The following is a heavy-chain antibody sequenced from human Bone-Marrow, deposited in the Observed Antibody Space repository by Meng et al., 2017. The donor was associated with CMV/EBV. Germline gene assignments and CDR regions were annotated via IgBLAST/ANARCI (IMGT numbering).Heavy chain of an antibody. D-gene: IGHD3-10*01. CDR1: GFSFSDYS. CDR2: ISSDGSAM. J-gene: IGHJ4*02. V-gene: IGHV3-11*04. CDR3: ARGPRGQPTPGDY. Sequence: GESLKISCVASGFSFSDYSMAWVRQAPRKGLEWVSYISSDGSAMFYADSLRDRFTISRDNAKNTLYLEVDSLRVEDTAVYYCARGPRGQPTPGDYWGQGTLVTVSS.